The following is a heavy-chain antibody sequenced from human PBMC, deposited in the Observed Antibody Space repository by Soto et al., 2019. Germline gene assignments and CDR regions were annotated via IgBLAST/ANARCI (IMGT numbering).Heavy chain of an antibody. V-gene: IGHV3-21*01. J-gene: IGHJ3*01. D-gene: IGHD2-15*01. CDR3: ARDRCSGGSCYRTYAFDV. CDR1: GFNFSTYT. Sequence: EAQLVESGGGLVKPGGSLRVSCAASGFNFSTYTMNWVRQAPGKGLEWVSSISGNNVYLYYADSVKGRFSISRDNAKNSLTLQMNSLRAEDTAIYYCARDRCSGGSCYRTYAFDVWGQGTLVTVSS. CDR2: ISGNNVYL.